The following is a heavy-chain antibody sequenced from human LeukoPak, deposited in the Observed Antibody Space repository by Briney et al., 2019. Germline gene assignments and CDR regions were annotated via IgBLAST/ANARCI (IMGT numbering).Heavy chain of an antibody. CDR2: IIPIFGTA. CDR3: ARGGRSYYDFWSGHHRSVITATD. V-gene: IGHV1-69*05. Sequence: ASVTVSCKASGGTFISYAISWVRQAPGQGLEWMGGIIPIFGTANYAQMFQGRVTITTDESPSNAYMELSSLRSDDTAVYYCARGGRSYYDFWSGHHRSVITATDWGQGTLVTVSS. CDR1: GGTFISYA. D-gene: IGHD3-3*01. J-gene: IGHJ4*02.